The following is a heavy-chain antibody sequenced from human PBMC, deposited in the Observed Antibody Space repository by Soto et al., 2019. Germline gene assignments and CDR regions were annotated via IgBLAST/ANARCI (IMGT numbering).Heavy chain of an antibody. V-gene: IGHV4-31*02. CDR3: AGAAARGVILDY. J-gene: IGHJ4*02. D-gene: IGHD3-10*01. CDR2: IYYSGST. Sequence: TLSLTCTVSGGSISSGGYYWSWIRQHPGKGLEWIGYIYYSGSTYHNPSLKTRVTISVDTSKSQFSLKLSSVTAADTAVYYCAGAAARGVILDYWGQGTLVTVPS. CDR1: GGSISSGGYY.